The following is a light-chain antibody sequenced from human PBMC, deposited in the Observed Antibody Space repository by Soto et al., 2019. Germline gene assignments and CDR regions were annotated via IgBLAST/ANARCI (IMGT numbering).Light chain of an antibody. J-gene: IGKJ1*01. V-gene: IGKV3-11*02. Sequence: EIVLTQSPATLSLSPGDKATLSCRASLSVSSYLAWYQQKPGQAPRLLMYDASIRATGIPARFRGTGSERDFTLTITSLEPEDFAVYYCQQRSNWPWTFGQGTKVEIK. CDR3: QQRSNWPWT. CDR2: DAS. CDR1: LSVSSY.